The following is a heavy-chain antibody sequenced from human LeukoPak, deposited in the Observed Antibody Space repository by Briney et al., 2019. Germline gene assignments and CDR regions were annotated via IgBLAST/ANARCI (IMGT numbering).Heavy chain of an antibody. V-gene: IGHV4-39*01. CDR2: IYYSGST. CDR3: AKTYYYDPFDF. Sequence: SETLSLTCTVSGRSISNSVYYWGWIRQPPGKGLEWIGNIYYSGSTYYNPSLKSRVTISVDTSKNQFSLKLSSVTAADTAAYYCAKTYYYDPFDFWGQGTLVTVSS. D-gene: IGHD3-22*01. J-gene: IGHJ4*02. CDR1: GRSISNSVYY.